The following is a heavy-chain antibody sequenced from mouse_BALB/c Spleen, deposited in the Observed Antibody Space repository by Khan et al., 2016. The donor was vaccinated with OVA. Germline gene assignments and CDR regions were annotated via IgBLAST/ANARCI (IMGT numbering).Heavy chain of an antibody. D-gene: IGHD1-1*01. Sequence: VQLVQSGGGLVQPGGSRKLSCAASGFTFNSYGMHWVRQAPEKGLEWVAYISGDSNTIKYTDTVKGRFTISRDNPKNTLFLQMTSLMSEDTAMYYCATSYFYGYYFDYWGPGTTLTVS. CDR2: ISGDSNTI. CDR1: GFTFNSYG. CDR3: ATSYFYGYYFDY. V-gene: IGHV5-17*02. J-gene: IGHJ2*01.